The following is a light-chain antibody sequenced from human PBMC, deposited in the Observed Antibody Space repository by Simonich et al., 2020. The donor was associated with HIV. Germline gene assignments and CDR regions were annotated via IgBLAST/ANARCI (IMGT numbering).Light chain of an antibody. CDR3: QQFNSYPYT. V-gene: IGKV1-13*02. CDR1: QDISSA. CDR2: DAS. J-gene: IGKJ2*01. Sequence: AIRLTQSPSSLSASVGDRVTIPCRASQDISSAVAWYQQKPGKAPKLLIYDASSLESGVPSRFSGSGSGTDFTLTISSLQPEDFATYYCQQFNSYPYTFGQGTKLEIK.